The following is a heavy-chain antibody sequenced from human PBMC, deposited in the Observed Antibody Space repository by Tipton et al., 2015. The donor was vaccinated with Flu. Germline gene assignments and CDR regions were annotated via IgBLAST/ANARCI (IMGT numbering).Heavy chain of an antibody. CDR3: ARRKTVTTRLTYFDY. Sequence: TLSLTCTVSGYSISSGFYWGWIRQPPGKGLEWIGNIYRSGSTFYNPSLKSRVTISVDTSKNQFSLKLSSVTAADTAVYYCARRKTVTTRLTYFDYWGQGTLVTVSS. CDR2: IYRSGST. V-gene: IGHV4-38-2*02. J-gene: IGHJ4*02. CDR1: GYSISSGFY. D-gene: IGHD4-17*01.